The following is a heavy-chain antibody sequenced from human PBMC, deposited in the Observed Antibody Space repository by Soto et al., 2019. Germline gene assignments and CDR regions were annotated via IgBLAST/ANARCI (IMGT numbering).Heavy chain of an antibody. J-gene: IGHJ4*02. CDR2: IYSGGST. V-gene: IGHV3-66*01. CDR1: GFTVSTKY. CDR3: ARDPWAADY. D-gene: IGHD3-16*01. Sequence: EVQLVESGGGLVQSGGSLRLSCAASGFTVSTKYMSWVRQAPGKGLEWVSVIYSGGSTFYADSVRGRFTISGDNSKNTVNLQMNSLRAEDTAVYYCARDPWAADYWGQGTLVTVSS.